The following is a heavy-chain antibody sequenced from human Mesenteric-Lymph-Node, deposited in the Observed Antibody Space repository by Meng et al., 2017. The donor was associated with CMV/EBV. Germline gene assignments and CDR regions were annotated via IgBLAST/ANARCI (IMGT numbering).Heavy chain of an antibody. V-gene: IGHV3-48*01. D-gene: IGHD2-2*01. CDR1: GFSFSHYD. Sequence: GESLKISCSASGFSFSHYDMNWVRQAPGKGLEWVSFITSSSSTIYYADSVQGRFTISRDNSKNTLYLQINSLRAEDTAVYYCAKDLGTCISTSCYWDYWGQGTLVTVSS. CDR3: AKDLGTCISTSCYWDY. J-gene: IGHJ4*02. CDR2: ITSSSSTI.